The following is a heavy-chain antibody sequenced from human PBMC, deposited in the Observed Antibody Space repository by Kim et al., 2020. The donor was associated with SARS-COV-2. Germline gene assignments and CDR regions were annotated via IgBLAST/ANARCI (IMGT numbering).Heavy chain of an antibody. J-gene: IGHJ5*02. D-gene: IGHD6-13*01. CDR3: AREVGAAAEGWFDP. Sequence: AQKFQGRVTITADKSTSTAYMELSSLRSEDTAVYYCAREVGAAAEGWFDPWGQGTLVTVSS. V-gene: IGHV1-69*04.